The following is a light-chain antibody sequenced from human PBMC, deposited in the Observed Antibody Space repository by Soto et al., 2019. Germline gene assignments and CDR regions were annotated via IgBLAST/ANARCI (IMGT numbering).Light chain of an antibody. CDR2: NNN. J-gene: IGLJ3*02. CDR3: AAWDDSLNGVV. CDR1: SSNIGSTT. Sequence: QSVLTQPPSASGTPGQRVTIACSGSSSNIGSTTVKWYQQLPGTAPNLLIYNNNQRPSGVPDRFSXSKSXXSASXAXXGLQSEDEADYYCAAWDDSLNGVVFGGGTKLTVL. V-gene: IGLV1-44*01.